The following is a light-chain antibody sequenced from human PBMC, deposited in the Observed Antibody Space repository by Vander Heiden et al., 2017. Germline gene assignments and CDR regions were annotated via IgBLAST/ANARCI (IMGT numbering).Light chain of an antibody. V-gene: IGKV3-20*01. Sequence: EIVLTQSPGILPLSPGERATLPCRASQSATSSYLAWYQQRPGQAPRLLIYGASTRATGIPDRLSGSGSGTDFSLTIRRLEPEDFAVYYCQQYGSSPYTFGQGTKLEIK. CDR3: QQYGSSPYT. CDR2: GAS. J-gene: IGKJ2*01. CDR1: QSATSSY.